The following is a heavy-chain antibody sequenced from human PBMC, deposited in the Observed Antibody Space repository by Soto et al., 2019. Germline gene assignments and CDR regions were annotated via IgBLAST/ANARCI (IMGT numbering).Heavy chain of an antibody. CDR2: IDPGDTYA. D-gene: IGHD2-2*01. V-gene: IGHV5-10-1*01. CDR3: ARIYCTTTTCDSWFDT. CDR1: GYTFTTFW. J-gene: IGHJ5*02. Sequence: GESLKISCTGFGYTFTTFWISWVRQMPGKGLEWMGRIDPGDTYATYSPAFQGHVTISADKATSTAYLQWSSLKASDIAMYFCARIYCTTTTCDSWFDTWGQGTLVTVSS.